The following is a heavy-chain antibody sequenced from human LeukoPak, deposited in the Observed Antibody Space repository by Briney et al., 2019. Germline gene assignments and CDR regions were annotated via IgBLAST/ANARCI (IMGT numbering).Heavy chain of an antibody. CDR2: SYASGST. J-gene: IGHJ5*02. D-gene: IGHD1-26*01. CDR1: GGSINSDSYK. Sequence: SQTLSLTCTVSGGSINSDSYKWSWIPQPPGKGMEWIGRSYASGSTNYNPSLKNRATISVNTSKNQFSLKLTSVTAADTAVYYCARGRGGTYYWYDPWGQGTLVTVSS. CDR3: ARGRGGTYYWYDP. V-gene: IGHV4-61*02.